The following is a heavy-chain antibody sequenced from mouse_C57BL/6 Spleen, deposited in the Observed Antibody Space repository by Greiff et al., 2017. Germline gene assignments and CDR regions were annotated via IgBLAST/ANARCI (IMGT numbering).Heavy chain of an antibody. Sequence: VQLQQSGAELVKPGASVKLSCKASGYTFTEYTIHWVKQRSGQGLEWIGWFYPGCGSIKYNEKFKDKATLTADKSSSTVSMALSRLTSEDSAVYFCARHEDRGPYSSYQLAWCAYWGQGTLVTVSA. CDR3: ARHEDRGPYSSYQLAWCAY. CDR2: FYPGCGSI. V-gene: IGHV1-62-2*01. J-gene: IGHJ3*01. D-gene: IGHD1-1*01. CDR1: GYTFTEYT.